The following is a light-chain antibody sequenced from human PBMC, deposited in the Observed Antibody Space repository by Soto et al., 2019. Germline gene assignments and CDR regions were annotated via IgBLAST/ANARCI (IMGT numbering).Light chain of an antibody. CDR1: SSDVGGYNY. CDR3: NSYTSSITLV. V-gene: IGLV2-14*03. J-gene: IGLJ2*01. CDR2: DVS. Sequence: QSALTQPASVSGSPGQSITISCTGSSSDVGGYNYVSWYQQHPGKAPKLMIYDVSNRPSGVSSRFSGSKSGNTASLTISGLQADDEADYYCNSYTSSITLVFGGGTKLTVL.